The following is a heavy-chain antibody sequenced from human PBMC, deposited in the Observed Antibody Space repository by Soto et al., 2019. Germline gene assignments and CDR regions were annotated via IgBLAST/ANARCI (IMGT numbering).Heavy chain of an antibody. J-gene: IGHJ4*02. CDR3: ARDRYDSGSYALDC. Sequence: SGPTLVNPTQTLTLTCTFSGFSLSTSGVGVGWIRQPPGKALEWLAIVYWDDSKRYSPSLKSRLTITKDTSKNQVVLTLTNMDPVDTATYFCARDRYDSGSYALDCWGQGALVTVSS. CDR2: VYWDDSK. D-gene: IGHD3-10*01. V-gene: IGHV2-5*02. CDR1: GFSLSTSGVG.